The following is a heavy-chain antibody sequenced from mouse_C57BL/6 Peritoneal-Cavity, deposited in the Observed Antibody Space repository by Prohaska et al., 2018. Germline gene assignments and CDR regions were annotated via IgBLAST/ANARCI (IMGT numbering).Heavy chain of an antibody. CDR1: GYAFTNYL. CDR2: INPGSGGT. V-gene: IGHV1-54*01. Sequence: GTSVKVSCKASGYAFTNYLTEWVKQRPGQGLEWIGVINPGSGGTNYNEKFKGKATLTADKSSSTAYMQRSSLTSEDSAVYFCARGGNPYWGQGTLVTVSA. CDR3: ARGGNPY. J-gene: IGHJ3*01.